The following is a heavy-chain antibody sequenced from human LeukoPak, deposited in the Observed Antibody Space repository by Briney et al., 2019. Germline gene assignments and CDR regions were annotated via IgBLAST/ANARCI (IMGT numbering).Heavy chain of an antibody. CDR2: ISWNSGSI. V-gene: IGHV3-9*03. J-gene: IGHJ4*02. Sequence: GRSLRLSCAASGFTFDDYATHWVRQAPGKGLEWVSGISWNSGSIGYADSVKGRFTISRDNAKNSLYLQMNSLRAEDMALYYCAKGPTKYYYDSSGYSYWGQGTLVTVSS. CDR1: GFTFDDYA. CDR3: AKGPTKYYYDSSGYSY. D-gene: IGHD3-22*01.